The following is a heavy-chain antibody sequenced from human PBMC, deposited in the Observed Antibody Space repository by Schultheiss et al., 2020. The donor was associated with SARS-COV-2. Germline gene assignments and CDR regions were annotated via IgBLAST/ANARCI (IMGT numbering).Heavy chain of an antibody. J-gene: IGHJ5*02. D-gene: IGHD3-22*01. CDR1: GGSISSYY. CDR3: AREVQIRGYYDSSGYLGYNWFDP. Sequence: TCTVSGGSISSYYWSWIRQPPGKGLEWIGYIYYSGSTNYNPSLKSRVTISVDTSKNQFSLKLSSVTAADTAVYYCAREVQIRGYYDSSGYLGYNWFDPWGQGTLVTVSS. CDR2: IYYSGST. V-gene: IGHV4-59*12.